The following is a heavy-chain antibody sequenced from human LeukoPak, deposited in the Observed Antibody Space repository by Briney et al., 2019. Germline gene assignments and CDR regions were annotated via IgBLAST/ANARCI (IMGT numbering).Heavy chain of an antibody. CDR1: GGSISSYY. V-gene: IGHV4-4*07. CDR2: IYTSGST. D-gene: IGHD1-26*01. J-gene: IGHJ4*02. Sequence: SETLSLTCTVSGGSISSYYWSWIRQPAGKGLEWIGRIYTSGSTNYSASLKSRVSMSVDTSKNQFSLKLSSVTATDTAVFYCARENSGSYREFDYWGQGTLVTVSS. CDR3: ARENSGSYREFDY.